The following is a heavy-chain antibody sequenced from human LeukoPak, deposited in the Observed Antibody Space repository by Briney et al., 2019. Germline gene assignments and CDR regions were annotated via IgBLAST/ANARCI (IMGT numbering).Heavy chain of an antibody. Sequence: SETLSLTCTVSGGSISSYYWSWIRQPPGKGLKWIGYIYYSGSTNYNPSLKSRVTISVDTSKNQFSLKLSSVTAADTAVYYCARDPSIVGATSGFDYWGQGTLVTVSS. V-gene: IGHV4-59*01. CDR3: ARDPSIVGATSGFDY. D-gene: IGHD1-26*01. J-gene: IGHJ4*02. CDR2: IYYSGST. CDR1: GGSISSYY.